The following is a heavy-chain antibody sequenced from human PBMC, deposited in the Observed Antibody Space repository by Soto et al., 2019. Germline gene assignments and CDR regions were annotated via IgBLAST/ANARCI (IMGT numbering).Heavy chain of an antibody. CDR1: GGSFSGYY. CDR3: ARGGWYGYYYYYMDV. CDR2: INHSGST. J-gene: IGHJ6*03. D-gene: IGHD6-19*01. V-gene: IGHV4-34*01. Sequence: PSETLSLTCAVYGGSFSGYYWSWIRQPPGKGLEWIGEINHSGSTNYNPSLKSRDTISVDTSKNQFSLKLSSVTAADTAVYYCARGGWYGYYYYYMDVWGKGTTVTVSS.